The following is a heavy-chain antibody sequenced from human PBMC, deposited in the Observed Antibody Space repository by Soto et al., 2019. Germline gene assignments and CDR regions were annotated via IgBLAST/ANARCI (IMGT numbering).Heavy chain of an antibody. Sequence: GGSLRLSCAASGFTFSSYWMSWVRQAPGKGLEWVANIKQDGSEKYYVDSVKGRFTISRDNAKNSLYLQMNSLRAEDTAVYYCARGQILRYFDWLLAFDYWGQGTLVTVSS. J-gene: IGHJ4*02. V-gene: IGHV3-7*04. CDR3: ARGQILRYFDWLLAFDY. CDR1: GFTFSSYW. D-gene: IGHD3-9*01. CDR2: IKQDGSEK.